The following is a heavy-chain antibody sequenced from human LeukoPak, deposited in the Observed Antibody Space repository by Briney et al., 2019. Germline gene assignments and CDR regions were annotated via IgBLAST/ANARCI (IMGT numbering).Heavy chain of an antibody. Sequence: GESLRLSCAASGFTFSNYAMSWVRQAPGKGLELVSGIRSSGHNTYYEDSVKGRFTISRDNSKNMLYLQMNSLRAEDTAVYYCAKYVCGGDCYDYFDCWGQGTLVTVSS. D-gene: IGHD2-21*02. V-gene: IGHV3-23*01. CDR2: IRSSGHNT. CDR3: AKYVCGGDCYDYFDC. J-gene: IGHJ4*02. CDR1: GFTFSNYA.